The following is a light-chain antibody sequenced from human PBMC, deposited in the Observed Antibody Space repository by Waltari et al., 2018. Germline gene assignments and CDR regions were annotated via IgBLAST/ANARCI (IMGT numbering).Light chain of an antibody. CDR1: QSAKTS. V-gene: IGKV3D-15*01. CDR2: RSS. CDR3: QQYNIWPWT. Sequence: RSALASQSAKTSLAWYQRTPGQAPRLLLCRSSTRAAGVPGRFSGSGSGTEFTLTISSLQSEDSAIYYCQQYNIWPWTFGPGTNVDIK. J-gene: IGKJ1*01.